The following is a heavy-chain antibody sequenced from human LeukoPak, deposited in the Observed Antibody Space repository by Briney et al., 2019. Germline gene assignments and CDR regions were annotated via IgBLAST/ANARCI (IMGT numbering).Heavy chain of an antibody. V-gene: IGHV3-21*01. CDR1: GFTFSSYS. Sequence: PGGSLRLSCGASGFTFSSYSMNWVRQAPGKGLEWVSSISSSSSYIYYADSVKGRFTISRDNAKNSLYLQMNSLRAEDTAVYYCARDHSDDFWSGYYPLHFDYWGQGTLVTVS. CDR3: ARDHSDDFWSGYYPLHFDY. D-gene: IGHD3-3*01. J-gene: IGHJ4*02. CDR2: ISSSSSYI.